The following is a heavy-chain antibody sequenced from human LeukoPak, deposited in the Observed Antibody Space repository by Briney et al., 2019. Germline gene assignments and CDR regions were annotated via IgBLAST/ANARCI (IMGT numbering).Heavy chain of an antibody. D-gene: IGHD2-21*02. CDR1: GFTFSSYA. V-gene: IGHV3-30-3*01. CDR3: ARAVRGLTARDY. Sequence: GRSLRLSCAASGFTFSSYAMHWVRQAPGKGLEWVAVISYDGSNKYYADSVKGRFTISRDNSKNTLYLQMNSLRAEDTAVYYCARAVRGLTARDYWGQGTLVTVSS. CDR2: ISYDGSNK. J-gene: IGHJ4*02.